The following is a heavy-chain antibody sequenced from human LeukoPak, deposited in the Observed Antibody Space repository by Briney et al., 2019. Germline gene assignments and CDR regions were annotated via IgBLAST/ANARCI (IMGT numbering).Heavy chain of an antibody. D-gene: IGHD5-18*01. CDR2: ITGSGTT. CDR3: AKNGAYSYEDYFDY. J-gene: IGHJ4*02. V-gene: IGHV3-23*01. CDR1: GFIFKNYG. Sequence: GGSLRLSCAASGFIFKNYGMSWVRQAPGKGLEWVSFITGSGTTYYADFVKGRFTISRDNAENTLYLQMNSLRAEDTAIYYCAKNGAYSYEDYFDYWGQGTLVTVSS.